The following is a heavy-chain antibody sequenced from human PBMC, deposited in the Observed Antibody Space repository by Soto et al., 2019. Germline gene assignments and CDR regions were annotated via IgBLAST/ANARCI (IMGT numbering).Heavy chain of an antibody. V-gene: IGHV1-18*04. Sequence: ASVKVSCKASGYTFTSYGISWVRQAPGQGLEWIGWISAYNCNTNYAQKLQGRVTMTTYTSTSTAYMDLRSLKSEDTTVYYCARDRNGARNSGFDYWGQGTLVTVSS. CDR1: GYTFTSYG. CDR2: ISAYNCNT. CDR3: ARDRNGARNSGFDY. J-gene: IGHJ4*02. D-gene: IGHD1-7*01.